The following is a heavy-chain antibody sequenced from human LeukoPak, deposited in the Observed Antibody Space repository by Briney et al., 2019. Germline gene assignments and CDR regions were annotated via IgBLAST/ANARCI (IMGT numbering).Heavy chain of an antibody. V-gene: IGHV3-30-3*01. CDR1: GFTFSSYA. J-gene: IGHJ4*02. CDR3: ARGRGSGSYFDY. D-gene: IGHD1-26*01. Sequence: GGSLRLSCAASGFTFSSYAMHWVRQAPGKGLEWAAVISYDGSNKYYADSVKGRFTISRDNSKNTLYLQMNSLRAEDTAVYYCARGRGSGSYFDYWGQGTLVTVSS. CDR2: ISYDGSNK.